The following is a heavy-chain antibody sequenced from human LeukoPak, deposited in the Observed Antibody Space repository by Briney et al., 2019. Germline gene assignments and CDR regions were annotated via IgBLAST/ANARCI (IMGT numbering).Heavy chain of an antibody. CDR3: ARTSYSLDY. Sequence: PSETLSLTCTVSGVSITSGGYYWSWIRQQPGKGLEWIGYIYYRGSTQYNPSLKSRVNISVDTPKNQFSLKVSSVTAEDTAVYYCARTSYSLDYWGQGTLVTVSP. D-gene: IGHD2-15*01. CDR2: IYYRGST. J-gene: IGHJ4*02. CDR1: GVSITSGGYY. V-gene: IGHV4-31*03.